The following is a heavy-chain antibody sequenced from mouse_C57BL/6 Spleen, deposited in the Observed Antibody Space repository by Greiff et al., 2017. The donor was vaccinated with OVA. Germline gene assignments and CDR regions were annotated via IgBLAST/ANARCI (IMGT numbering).Heavy chain of an antibody. Sequence: EVQLVESGPGLVKPSQSLSLTCSVTGYSITSGYYWNWIRQFPGNKLEWMGYISYDGSNNYNPSLKNRISITRDTSKNQFFLKLNSVTTEDTATYYCARGGIYYDYPWFAYWGQGTLVTVSA. CDR2: ISYDGSN. D-gene: IGHD2-4*01. J-gene: IGHJ3*01. CDR3: ARGGIYYDYPWFAY. CDR1: GYSITSGYY. V-gene: IGHV3-6*01.